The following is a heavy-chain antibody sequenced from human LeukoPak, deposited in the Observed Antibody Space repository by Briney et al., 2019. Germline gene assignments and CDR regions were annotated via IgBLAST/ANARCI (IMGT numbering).Heavy chain of an antibody. CDR1: GGSISSYY. V-gene: IGHV4-34*01. J-gene: IGHJ4*02. CDR3: ARTVTKAGEPFDY. Sequence: PSETLSLTCTVSGGSISSYYWSWIRQPPGKGLEWIGEINHSGSTNCNPSLKSRVTISVDTSKNQFSLKPSSVTAADTAVYYCARTVTKAGEPFDYWGQGTLVTVSS. D-gene: IGHD4-17*01. CDR2: INHSGST.